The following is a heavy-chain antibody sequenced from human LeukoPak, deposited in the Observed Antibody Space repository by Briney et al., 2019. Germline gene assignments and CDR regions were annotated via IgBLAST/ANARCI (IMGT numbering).Heavy chain of an antibody. D-gene: IGHD5-24*01. Sequence: SETLSLTCTVSGGSINNGGYYWSWIRQHPGKGLEWIGYIYYSGSSYYNPSLRSRVTISVDTSKNHFSLKLSSVTAADTAVYYCARDRDGYNSFDYWGQGTLVTVSS. V-gene: IGHV4-31*03. CDR1: GGSINNGGYY. J-gene: IGHJ4*02. CDR2: IYYSGSS. CDR3: ARDRDGYNSFDY.